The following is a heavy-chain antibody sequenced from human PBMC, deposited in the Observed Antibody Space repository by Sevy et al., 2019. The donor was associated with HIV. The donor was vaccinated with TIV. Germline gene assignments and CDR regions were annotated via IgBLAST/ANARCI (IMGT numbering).Heavy chain of an antibody. J-gene: IGHJ6*02. CDR1: GFTFSSYG. CDR2: ISYDGSNK. CDR3: AKGDLEFGEFYYYGMDV. D-gene: IGHD3-10*01. Sequence: GGSLRLSCAAPGFTFSSYGMHWVRQAPGKGLEWVAVISYDGSNKYYADSVKGRFTISRDNSKNTLYLQMNSLRAEDTAVYYCAKGDLEFGEFYYYGMDVWGQGTTVTVSS. V-gene: IGHV3-30*18.